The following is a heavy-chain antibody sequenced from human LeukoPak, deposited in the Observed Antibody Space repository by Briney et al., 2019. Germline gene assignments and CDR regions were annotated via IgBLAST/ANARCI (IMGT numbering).Heavy chain of an antibody. V-gene: IGHV1-18*01. CDR2: ISAYNGNT. D-gene: IGHD6-25*01. CDR3: ARDVSPYSSGNWFDP. J-gene: IGHJ5*02. CDR1: GYTFTSYG. Sequence: ASVKVSCKASGYTFTSYGISWVRQAPGQGLEWMGWISAYNGNTNYAQKLQGRVTMTTDTSTSTAYMELRSLRSDDTAVYYRARDVSPYSSGNWFDPWGQGTLVTVSS.